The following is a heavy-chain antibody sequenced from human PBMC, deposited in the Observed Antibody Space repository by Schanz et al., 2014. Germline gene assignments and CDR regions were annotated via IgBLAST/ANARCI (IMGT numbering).Heavy chain of an antibody. CDR3: ARDLISSGWYG. D-gene: IGHD6-19*01. Sequence: VQLLQSGGALVQPGGSLRLSCAASGFTFSDYYMSWIRQAPGKGLEWVSYISSSGTTIYYADSVKGRFTISRDNAKNSLYLQMNSLRVEDTAVYYCARDLISSGWYGWGQGTLVTVSS. V-gene: IGHV3-11*01. CDR2: ISSSGTTI. CDR1: GFTFSDYY. J-gene: IGHJ4*02.